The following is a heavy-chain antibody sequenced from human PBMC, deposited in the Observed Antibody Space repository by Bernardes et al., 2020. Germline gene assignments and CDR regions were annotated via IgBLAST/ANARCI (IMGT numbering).Heavy chain of an antibody. V-gene: IGHV3-23*01. CDR1: GFTFSSYA. D-gene: IGHD6-13*01. Sequence: GGSLRLSCAASGFTFSSYAMSWVRQAPGKGLEWVSAISGSGGSTYYADSVKGRFTISRDNSKNTLYLQLNSLKAEDTAVYYCAKAPGGRYSSSWSFDYWGQGALVTVSS. CDR2: ISGSGGST. J-gene: IGHJ4*02. CDR3: AKAPGGRYSSSWSFDY.